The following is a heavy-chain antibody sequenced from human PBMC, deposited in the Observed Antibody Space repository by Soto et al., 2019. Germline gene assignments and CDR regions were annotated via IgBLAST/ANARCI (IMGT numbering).Heavy chain of an antibody. CDR3: AGAYSGYDSYYFDH. V-gene: IGHV4-31*03. Sequence: SETLSLTCTVSGGSISSGGYYWSWIRQHPGKGLEWIGYIYYSGSTYYNPSLKSRVTISVDTSKNQFSLKLSSVTAADTAVYYCAGAYSGYDSYYFDHWGQGTLVTVSS. J-gene: IGHJ4*02. CDR1: GGSISSGGYY. D-gene: IGHD5-12*01. CDR2: IYYSGST.